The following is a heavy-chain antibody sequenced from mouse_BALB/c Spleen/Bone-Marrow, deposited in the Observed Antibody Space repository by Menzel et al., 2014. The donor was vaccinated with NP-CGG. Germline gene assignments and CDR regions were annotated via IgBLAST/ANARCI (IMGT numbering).Heavy chain of an antibody. CDR1: GYTFTTYT. J-gene: IGHJ2*01. CDR2: INPSSGYT. CDR3: ARREGGYVFFDY. V-gene: IGHV1-4*01. Sequence: VKVVESGAELARPGASVKMSCWASGYTFTTYTIHWVRQRPGQGLEWMGYINPSSGYTNYIQKFKDKATLTADKSSSTTYMQLSSLTSEDSSVYYCARREGGYVFFDYWGQGTTLTVSS. D-gene: IGHD2-2*01.